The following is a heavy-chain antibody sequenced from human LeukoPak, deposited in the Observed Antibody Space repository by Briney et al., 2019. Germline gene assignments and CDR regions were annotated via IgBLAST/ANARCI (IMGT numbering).Heavy chain of an antibody. CDR3: ARLGAPPIARRNYYYMDV. V-gene: IGHV4-34*01. Sequence: SETLSLTCAVYGGSFSGYYWSWIRQPPRKGLEWIGEINHSGSTNYNPSLKSRVTISVDTSKNQFSLKLSSVTAADTAVYYCARLGAPPIARRNYYYMDVWGKGTTVTISS. D-gene: IGHD3-16*01. CDR2: INHSGST. CDR1: GGSFSGYY. J-gene: IGHJ6*03.